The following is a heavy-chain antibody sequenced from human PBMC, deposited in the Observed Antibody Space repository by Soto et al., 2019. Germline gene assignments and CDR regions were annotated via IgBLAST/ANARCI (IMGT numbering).Heavy chain of an antibody. V-gene: IGHV1-69*12. Sequence: QVQLVQSGAEVKKPGSSVKVSCKASGGTFSSYAISWVRQAPGQGLEWMGGIIPIFGTANYAQKFQGRVTITADEXXRXAXXELSSVGSEDTAVYYCASPHCGGDCYPGGPRWFDPWGQGTLVTVSS. CDR2: IIPIFGTA. J-gene: IGHJ5*02. D-gene: IGHD2-21*02. CDR3: ASPHCGGDCYPGGPRWFDP. CDR1: GGTFSSYA.